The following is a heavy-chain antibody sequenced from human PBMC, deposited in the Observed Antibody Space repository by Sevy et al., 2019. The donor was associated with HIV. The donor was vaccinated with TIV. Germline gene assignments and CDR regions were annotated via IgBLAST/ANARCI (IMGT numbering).Heavy chain of an antibody. V-gene: IGHV3-43D*04. CDR1: GFTFDDYA. CDR3: AKDIASEAKGKYYYYDYGMDV. J-gene: IGHJ6*02. CDR2: ISWDGGST. D-gene: IGHD3-10*01. Sequence: GESLKMSCSASGFTFDDYAMHWVRQAPGTGLEWVSLISWDGGSTYYADSVKGRFTISRDNSKNSLYLQTNSLRAEDTASYYCAKDIASEAKGKYYYYDYGMDVWGHGTTVTASS.